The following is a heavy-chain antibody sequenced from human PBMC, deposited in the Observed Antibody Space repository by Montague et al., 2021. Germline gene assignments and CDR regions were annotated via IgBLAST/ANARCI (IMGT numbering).Heavy chain of an antibody. J-gene: IGHJ4*02. V-gene: IGHV3-74*01. CDR2: IHHDGRIT. D-gene: IGHD2-8*01. CDR3: AKIGFSKYGSVDC. Sequence: SLRLSCAASGFTFNSYWMYWVRQAPGKGLVWVSHIHHDGRITTYADSVKGRFTISRDNAKNTLYLQMNSLRAEDTAVYYRAKIGFSKYGSVDCWGQGTLVTVSS. CDR1: GFTFNSYW.